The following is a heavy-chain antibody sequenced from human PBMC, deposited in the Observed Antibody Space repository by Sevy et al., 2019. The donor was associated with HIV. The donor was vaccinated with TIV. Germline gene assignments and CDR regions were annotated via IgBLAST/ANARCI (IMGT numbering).Heavy chain of an antibody. J-gene: IGHJ4*02. V-gene: IGHV3-7*04. CDR2: INQDGSEK. CDR1: GLTFSSYW. CDR3: ARARTTMIVVGNHFDY. Sequence: GGSLRLSCAASGLTFSSYWMSWVRQAPGKGLEWVANINQDGSEKYYVDSVKGRFTMSRDNAKNSLYLQMNSLRAEDTAVYYCARARTTMIVVGNHFDYWGQGTLVTVSS. D-gene: IGHD3-22*01.